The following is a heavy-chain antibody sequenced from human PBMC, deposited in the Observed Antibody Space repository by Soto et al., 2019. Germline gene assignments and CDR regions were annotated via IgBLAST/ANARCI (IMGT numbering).Heavy chain of an antibody. CDR1: GGSVSSGSYY. V-gene: IGHV4-61*01. CDR2: IYYSGST. Sequence: ETLSLTCTVSGGSVSSGSYYWSWIRQPPGKGLEWIGYIYYSGSTNYNPSLKSRVTISVDTSKNQFSLKLSSVTAADTAVYYCATFPYCISTSCHHVTNWFDPWGQGTLVTVSS. D-gene: IGHD2-2*01. J-gene: IGHJ5*02. CDR3: ATFPYCISTSCHHVTNWFDP.